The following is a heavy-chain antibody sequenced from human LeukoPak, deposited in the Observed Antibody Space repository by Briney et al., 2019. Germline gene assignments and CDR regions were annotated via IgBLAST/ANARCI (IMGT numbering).Heavy chain of an antibody. CDR2: ISGGST. CDR1: GFTFSSYA. CDR3: AKDRLYSSSSGDL. D-gene: IGHD6-13*01. V-gene: IGHV3-23*01. J-gene: IGHJ4*02. Sequence: GGSLRLSCAASGFTFSSYAMSWVRQAPGKGLEWVSAISGGSTYYADSVKGRFTISRDNSKNTLYLQMNSLRAEDTAVYYCAKDRLYSSSSGDLWGQGTLVTVSS.